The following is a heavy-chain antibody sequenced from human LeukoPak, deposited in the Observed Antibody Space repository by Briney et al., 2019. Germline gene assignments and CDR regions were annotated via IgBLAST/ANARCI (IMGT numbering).Heavy chain of an antibody. CDR1: GYTFTGYY. CDR2: INPNSGGT. D-gene: IGHD6-13*01. V-gene: IGHV1-2*02. CDR3: ARGGSSSSWYGGWFDP. J-gene: IGHJ5*02. Sequence: ASVKVSCKASGYTFTGYYMHWVRQAPGQGLEWMGWINPNSGGTNYAQKFQGRVTMTRDTSTSTVYMEPSSLRSEDTAVYYCARGGSSSSWYGGWFDPWGQGTLVTVSS.